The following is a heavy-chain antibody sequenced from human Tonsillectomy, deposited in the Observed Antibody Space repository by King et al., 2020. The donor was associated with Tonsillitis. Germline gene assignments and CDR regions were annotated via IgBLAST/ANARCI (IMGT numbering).Heavy chain of an antibody. Sequence: VQLVESGGGLVQPGGSLKLSCAASGFTFSGSAMHWVRQASGKGLEWVGRIRSKANNYATAYAASVKGRFTISRDDSKNTAYLQMNSLKTEDTAVYYCTSSGLMHQMQVLYYYGMDVWGQGTTVTVSS. V-gene: IGHV3-73*02. CDR1: GFTFSGSA. J-gene: IGHJ6*02. CDR2: IRSKANNYAT. D-gene: IGHD2-2*01. CDR3: TSSGLMHQMQVLYYYGMDV.